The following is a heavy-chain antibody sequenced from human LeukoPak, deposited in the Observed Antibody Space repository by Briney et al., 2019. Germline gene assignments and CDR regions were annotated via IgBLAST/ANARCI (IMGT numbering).Heavy chain of an antibody. J-gene: IGHJ6*03. V-gene: IGHV1-8*03. D-gene: IGHD3-3*01. Sequence: ASVKVSCKASGYTFTSYDINWVRQATGQGLEWMGWMNPNSGNTGYAQKFQGRVTITRNTSISTAYMELSSLRSEDTAVYYCARGGLPGDYDFWRGYYYYYMDVWGKGTTVTVSS. CDR1: GYTFTSYD. CDR2: MNPNSGNT. CDR3: ARGGLPGDYDFWRGYYYYYMDV.